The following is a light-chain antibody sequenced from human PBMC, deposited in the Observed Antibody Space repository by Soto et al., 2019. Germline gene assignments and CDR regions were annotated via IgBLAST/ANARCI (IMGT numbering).Light chain of an antibody. CDR3: QSCDSSRIGPYV. CDR2: GHN. CDR1: SSNIGAGYD. Sequence: QSVLTQPPSVSGAPGQRVTISCTGNSSNIGAGYDVHWYHHLPGTAPKLLIYGHNNRPSGVPDRFSDSKSGTSASLAITGVQAEDEADYDCQSCDSSRIGPYVFGTGTKVTVL. J-gene: IGLJ1*01. V-gene: IGLV1-40*01.